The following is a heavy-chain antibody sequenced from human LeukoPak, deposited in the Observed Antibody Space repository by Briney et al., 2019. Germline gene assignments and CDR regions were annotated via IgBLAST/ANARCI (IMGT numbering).Heavy chain of an antibody. CDR3: ARYSGYDLNWFDP. Sequence: ASVKVSCKASGYIFTGYYMHWVRQAPGQGLEWMGWINPNSGGTNYAQKFQGRVTMTRDTSISTAYMELSRLRSDDTAVYYCARYSGYDLNWFDPWGQGTLVTVSS. V-gene: IGHV1-2*02. CDR2: INPNSGGT. D-gene: IGHD5-12*01. J-gene: IGHJ5*02. CDR1: GYIFTGYY.